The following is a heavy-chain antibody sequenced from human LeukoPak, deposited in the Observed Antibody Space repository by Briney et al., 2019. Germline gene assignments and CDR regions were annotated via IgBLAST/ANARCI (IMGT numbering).Heavy chain of an antibody. CDR3: ARDFHFMDV. Sequence: GGSLRLSCAASGFTFSSYEMNWVRQALGKGLEWVSYISSSGSTIYYADSVKGRFTISRDNAKNSLYLQMNSLRAEDTAVYYCARDFHFMDVWGKGTTVTVSS. V-gene: IGHV3-48*03. CDR2: ISSSGSTI. J-gene: IGHJ6*03. CDR1: GFTFSSYE.